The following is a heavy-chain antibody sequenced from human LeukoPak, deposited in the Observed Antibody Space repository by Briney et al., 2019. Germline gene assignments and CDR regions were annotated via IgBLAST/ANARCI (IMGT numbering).Heavy chain of an antibody. J-gene: IGHJ5*02. CDR3: AREVYYYDSSGYYPRNWFDP. Sequence: GGSLRLSCAASGFTFSSYGMHWVRQAPGKGLEWVAFIRYDGSNKYYADSVKGRFTISRDNSKNTLYLQMNSLRAEDTAVYYCAREVYYYDSSGYYPRNWFDPWGQGTLVTVSS. CDR2: IRYDGSNK. CDR1: GFTFSSYG. D-gene: IGHD3-22*01. V-gene: IGHV3-30*02.